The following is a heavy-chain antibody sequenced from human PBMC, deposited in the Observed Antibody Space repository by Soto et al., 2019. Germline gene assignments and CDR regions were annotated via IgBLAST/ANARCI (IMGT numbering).Heavy chain of an antibody. V-gene: IGHV4-4*02. D-gene: IGHD3-22*01. CDR3: ARDVGYHYDGSPSGQFDF. CDR2: IYHSGST. CDR1: GNSISTTNW. J-gene: IGHJ4*02. Sequence: PSETLSLTXVVSGNSISTTNWWSWVRQSPGKGLEWIGEIYHSGSTNYNPSLKSRVTISVDKSKNQFSLKLSSVTAADTAVYYCARDVGYHYDGSPSGQFDFWGQGTLVTVSS.